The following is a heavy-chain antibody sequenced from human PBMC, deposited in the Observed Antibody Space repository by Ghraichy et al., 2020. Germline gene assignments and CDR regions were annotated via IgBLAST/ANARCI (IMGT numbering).Heavy chain of an antibody. CDR1: GYTFTTYA. CDR2: MNAGNDDT. Sequence: ASVKVSCKASGYTFTTYAIHWVRQAPGQRLEWMGWMNAGNDDTKYAQKFQDRVSITRDTSASTVYVEMSSLRSEDTAVYYCARDGHYDFWSGYYGPNLRGLDVWGQGTTVTVSS. CDR3: ARDGHYDFWSGYYGPNLRGLDV. D-gene: IGHD3-3*01. V-gene: IGHV1-3*01. J-gene: IGHJ6*02.